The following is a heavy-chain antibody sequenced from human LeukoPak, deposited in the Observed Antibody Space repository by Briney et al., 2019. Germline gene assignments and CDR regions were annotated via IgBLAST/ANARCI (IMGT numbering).Heavy chain of an antibody. Sequence: PSETLSLTCAVYGGSFSGYYWSWIRQPPGKGLEWIGEINHSGSTNYNPSLKSRVTISVDTSKNQFSLKLSSVTAADTAVYYCARLESIAARRTIYYYYMDVWGKGTTVTVSS. CDR3: ARLESIAARRTIYYYYMDV. D-gene: IGHD6-6*01. CDR1: GGSFSGYY. J-gene: IGHJ6*03. CDR2: INHSGST. V-gene: IGHV4-34*01.